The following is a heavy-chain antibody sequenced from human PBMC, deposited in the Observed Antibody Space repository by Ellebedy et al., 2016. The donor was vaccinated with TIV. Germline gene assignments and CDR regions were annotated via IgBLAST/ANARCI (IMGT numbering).Heavy chain of an antibody. D-gene: IGHD4-17*01. CDR2: ISGSGVST. CDR1: GFTFSNYG. V-gene: IGHV3-23*01. Sequence: GGSLRLXCVASGFTFSNYGMNWVRQAPGKGLEWVSGISGSGVSTYHADSVKGRFTISRDNSKNTLYLQMNSLRAEDTALYYCAKDWRNTVTTYGFDIWGPGTMVTVSS. CDR3: AKDWRNTVTTYGFDI. J-gene: IGHJ3*02.